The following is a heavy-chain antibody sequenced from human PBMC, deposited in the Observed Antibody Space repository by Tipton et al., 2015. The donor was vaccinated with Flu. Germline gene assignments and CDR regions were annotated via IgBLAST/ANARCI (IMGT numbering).Heavy chain of an antibody. CDR3: ARGRGYCLTPSCLLPFEF. D-gene: IGHD2-15*01. J-gene: IGHJ4*02. CDR1: GFTVSSNY. Sequence: VQLVQSGGGLIQRGGFLRLSCVVSGFTVSSNYMTWVRQAPGKGLEWVSVIYSGGSTKYADSVKGRFTISRDNSKNTLYLQMNSLGAEDTAVYYCARGRGYCLTPSCLLPFEFWGQGPLVTGSS. V-gene: IGHV3-53*01. CDR2: IYSGGST.